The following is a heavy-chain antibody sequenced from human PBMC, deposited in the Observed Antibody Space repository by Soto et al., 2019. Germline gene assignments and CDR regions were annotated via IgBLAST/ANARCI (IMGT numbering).Heavy chain of an antibody. D-gene: IGHD6-19*01. V-gene: IGHV1-69*05. CDR3: ARGHPPYSSGWLDY. Sequence: ASVKVSCKASGGTFSSYAISWVRQAPGQGLEWMGWIIPICGTANYTQKFQGRVTMTRNKSTSTAYMELSSLRSEDTAVYYCARGHPPYSSGWLDYWGQGTLVTVSS. CDR2: IIPICGTA. CDR1: GGTFSSYA. J-gene: IGHJ4*02.